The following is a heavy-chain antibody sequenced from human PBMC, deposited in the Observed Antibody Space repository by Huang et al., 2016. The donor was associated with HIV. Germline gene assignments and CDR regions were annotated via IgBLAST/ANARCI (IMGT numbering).Heavy chain of an antibody. CDR2: IRYHGLNY. CDR3: AKDPGSGWSSWFDP. CDR1: GFTFSSFG. Sequence: QVQLVESGGGVVQPGGSLRLSCAASGFTFSSFGMHWVRQSPGKGLEWVVFIRYHGLNYYYADSVKGRFTISRDNSKNILYLQMNSLRTEDTGIYYCAKDPGSGWSSWFDPWGQGTPVIVST. J-gene: IGHJ5*02. V-gene: IGHV3-30*02. D-gene: IGHD6-19*01.